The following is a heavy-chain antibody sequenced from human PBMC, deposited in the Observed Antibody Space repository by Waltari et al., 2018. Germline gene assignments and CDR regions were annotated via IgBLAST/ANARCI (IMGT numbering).Heavy chain of an antibody. Sequence: QVQLVQSGAEVKKPGSSVKVSCKASGGTSSTSALSWVPQPAGKGLEWMGGIIPIFGTANYTQKFQGRVTITADKSTSTAYMELSSLRSEDTAVYYCARDHCGGDCYSRGGWFDPWGQGTLVTVSS. J-gene: IGHJ5*02. D-gene: IGHD2-21*01. CDR2: IIPIFGTA. CDR1: GGTSSTSA. V-gene: IGHV1-69*06. CDR3: ARDHCGGDCYSRGGWFDP.